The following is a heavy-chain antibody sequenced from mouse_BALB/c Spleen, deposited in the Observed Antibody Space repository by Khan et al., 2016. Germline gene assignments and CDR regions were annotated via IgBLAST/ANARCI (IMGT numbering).Heavy chain of an antibody. J-gene: IGHJ4*01. Sequence: EVQLQESGPSLVKPSQTLSLTCSVTGDSITSGYWNWIRKFPGNKLEYMGYISYSGGTYNNPSLKSRISITRDTSKNQYYLQLNSVTTEDTGTYSCVRYDGRSYVRGMDYWGQGLSVTVSS. D-gene: IGHD1-1*01. CDR2: ISYSGGT. CDR3: VRYDGRSYVRGMDY. CDR1: GDSITSGY. V-gene: IGHV3-8*02.